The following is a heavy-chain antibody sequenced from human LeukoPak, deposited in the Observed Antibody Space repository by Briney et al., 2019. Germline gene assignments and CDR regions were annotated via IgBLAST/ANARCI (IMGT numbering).Heavy chain of an antibody. D-gene: IGHD6-13*01. V-gene: IGHV4-59*01. CDR2: IYYSGST. J-gene: IGHJ4*02. CDR1: GGSISSYY. Sequence: KPSETLSLTCTVSGGSISSYYWSWIRQPPGKGLEWIGYIYYSGSTNYNPSLKSRVTISVGTSKNQFSLKLSSVTAADTAVYYCAREGVAAAGPVGYWGQGTLVTVSS. CDR3: AREGVAAAGPVGY.